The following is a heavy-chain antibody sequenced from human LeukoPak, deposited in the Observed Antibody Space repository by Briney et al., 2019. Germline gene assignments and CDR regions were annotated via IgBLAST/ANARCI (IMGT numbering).Heavy chain of an antibody. D-gene: IGHD2/OR15-2a*01. CDR1: GGSISGDNW. CDR2: ISHSGST. CDR3: ARNMVGETTFDY. J-gene: IGHJ4*02. V-gene: IGHV4-4*02. Sequence: PSATLSLTCDVSGGSISGDNWWSWVRQPPGKGLEWIGEISHSGSTGYNSSLKSRVTISVDKSKNQFSLKLSSVTAADTAVYYCARNMVGETTFDYWGQGTLVTVSS.